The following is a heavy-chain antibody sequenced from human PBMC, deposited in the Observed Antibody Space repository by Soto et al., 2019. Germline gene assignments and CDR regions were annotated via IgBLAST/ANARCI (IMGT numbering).Heavy chain of an antibody. CDR3: ARGRYGDY. D-gene: IGHD1-1*01. Sequence: QVHLVQSGAEVKKPGASVKVSCKGSGYTFTSYGITWVRQAPGQGLEWMGWISDHNGNTNYEQKLPGGVTGTRDTSTSTAYMELRSLRSDATAVYYCARGRYGDYWGQGALVTVSS. CDR2: ISDHNGNT. J-gene: IGHJ4*02. CDR1: GYTFTSYG. V-gene: IGHV1-18*01.